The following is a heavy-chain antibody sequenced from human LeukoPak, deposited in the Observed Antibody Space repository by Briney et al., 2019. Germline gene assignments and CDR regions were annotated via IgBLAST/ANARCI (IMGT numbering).Heavy chain of an antibody. CDR3: ARGDIVATIDY. CDR1: GGSFSGYD. J-gene: IGHJ4*02. Sequence: PSDTLSLTCAVYGGSFSGYDWSWIRQPPGKGLEWIGEINHSGSTNYNPSLKSRVTISVDTSKNQFSLKLSSVTAADTAVYYCARGDIVATIDYWGQGTLVTVSS. D-gene: IGHD5-12*01. CDR2: INHSGST. V-gene: IGHV4-34*01.